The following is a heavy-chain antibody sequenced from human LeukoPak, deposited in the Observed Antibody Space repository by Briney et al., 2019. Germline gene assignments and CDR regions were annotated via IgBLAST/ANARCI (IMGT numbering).Heavy chain of an antibody. CDR3: AKDPYVVSLDY. CDR1: GFTFSSSA. J-gene: IGHJ4*02. V-gene: IGHV3-23*01. D-gene: IGHD3-16*02. CDR2: ISGSGGAT. Sequence: GGSLRLSCAASGFTFSSSAMSWVRQAPGRGLEWVSTISGSGGATYYADSVKGRFTISSDNSKNTLYLQMNSLRAADTAVYYCAKDPYVVSLDYWGQGTLVAVSS.